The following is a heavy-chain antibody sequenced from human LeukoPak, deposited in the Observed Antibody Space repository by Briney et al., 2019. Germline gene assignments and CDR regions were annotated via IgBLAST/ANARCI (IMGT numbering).Heavy chain of an antibody. Sequence: GSLRLSCAASGFTVSSNYMSWVRQAPGKGLEWVANIGKDGSAKNYVDSVKGRFTISRDNAKNTVYLQMNSLRADDTAVYYCVRDRDYYAVDYWGQGTLVTVST. CDR1: GFTVSSNY. J-gene: IGHJ4*02. CDR2: IGKDGSAK. CDR3: VRDRDYYAVDY. V-gene: IGHV3-7*01. D-gene: IGHD3-22*01.